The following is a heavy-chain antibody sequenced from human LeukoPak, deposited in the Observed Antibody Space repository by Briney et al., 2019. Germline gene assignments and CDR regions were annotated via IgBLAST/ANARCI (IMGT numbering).Heavy chain of an antibody. J-gene: IGHJ4*02. CDR1: GYSFTSYW. Sequence: GESLKISCRASGYSFTSYWIAWVRQMPGKGLEWMGIIYPGDSETRYSPSFQGQVTISADKSISTAYLQWSNLKASDTAMYYCARWGIAAAVADYWGQGTLLTVSS. V-gene: IGHV5-51*01. CDR2: IYPGDSET. D-gene: IGHD6-13*01. CDR3: ARWGIAAAVADY.